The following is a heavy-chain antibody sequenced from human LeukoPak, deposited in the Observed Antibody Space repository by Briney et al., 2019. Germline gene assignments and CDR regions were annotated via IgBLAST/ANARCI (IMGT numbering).Heavy chain of an antibody. CDR1: GGSFSGSY. V-gene: IGHV4-34*01. CDR3: ARGLRFVKPFDY. J-gene: IGHJ4*02. Sequence: SETLSLTCAVYGGSFSGSYWSWIRQPPGKGLEWIGEINHSGSTNYNPSLKSRVTISVDTSKNQFSLKLSSVTAADTAVYYCARGLRFVKPFDYWGQGTLVTVSS. D-gene: IGHD5-12*01. CDR2: INHSGST.